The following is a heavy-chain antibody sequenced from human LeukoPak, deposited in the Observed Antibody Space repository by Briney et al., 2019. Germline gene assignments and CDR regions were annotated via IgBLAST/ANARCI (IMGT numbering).Heavy chain of an antibody. V-gene: IGHV3-23*01. CDR2: TSGSGGIT. J-gene: IGHJ3*02. D-gene: IGHD6-19*01. CDR1: GFTLITYA. CDR3: AKDRHSSGWYNAFDI. Sequence: GGSLRLSCAASGFTLITYAMSWYAQAPGKELESVSATSGSGGITYYADSVKGRFTISRDNSKNTLYLQMNSLRAEDTAVYHCAKDRHSSGWYNAFDIWGQGTMVTVSS.